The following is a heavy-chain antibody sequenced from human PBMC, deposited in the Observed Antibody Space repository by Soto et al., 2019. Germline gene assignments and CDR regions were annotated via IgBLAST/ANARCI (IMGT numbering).Heavy chain of an antibody. D-gene: IGHD3-3*01. V-gene: IGHV3-23*01. CDR1: RFIFSSRA. CDR3: ARRRGRFLEWFEDYYYGMDV. CDR2: ISDSGRYT. J-gene: IGHJ6*02. Sequence: PGGSLRLSCAASRFIFSSRAMNWVRQAPGKGLEWVSGISDSGRYTYYADSVKGRFTISRDNSKNTLYLQMNSLRAEDTAVYYCARRRGRFLEWFEDYYYGMDVWGQGTTVTVSS.